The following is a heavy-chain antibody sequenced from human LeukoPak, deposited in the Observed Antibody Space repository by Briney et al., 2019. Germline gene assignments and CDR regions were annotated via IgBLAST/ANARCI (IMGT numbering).Heavy chain of an antibody. V-gene: IGHV1-2*02. CDR1: GYTFTSYY. Sequence: ASVKVSCKASGYTFTSYYMHWVRQAPGQGLEWMGWINPNSGGTNYAQKFQGRVTMTRDTSISTAYMELSRLRSDDTAVYYCARGRRGYSGYESYYYYMDVWGKGTTVTISS. J-gene: IGHJ6*03. CDR3: ARGRRGYSGYESYYYYMDV. D-gene: IGHD5-12*01. CDR2: INPNSGGT.